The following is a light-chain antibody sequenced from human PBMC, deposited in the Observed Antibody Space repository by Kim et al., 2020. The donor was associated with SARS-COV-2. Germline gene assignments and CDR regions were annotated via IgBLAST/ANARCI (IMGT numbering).Light chain of an antibody. CDR3: QVWDIDVV. Sequence: SYELTQPPSVSVAPGKTARITCGGNNIGSKSVHWYQQKPGQAPVLVIYYDSDRPSGIPERFSGSNSGNTATLTISRVEAGDEADYYCQVWDIDVVIG. J-gene: IGLJ2*01. CDR1: NIGSKS. CDR2: YDS. V-gene: IGLV3-21*04.